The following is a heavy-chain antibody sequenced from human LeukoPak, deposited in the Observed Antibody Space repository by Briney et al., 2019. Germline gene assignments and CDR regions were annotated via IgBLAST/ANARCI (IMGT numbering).Heavy chain of an antibody. V-gene: IGHV3-23*01. D-gene: IGHD1-26*01. J-gene: IGHJ4*02. CDR1: GFTFTSYS. CDR2: ISGGGGST. Sequence: GGSLRLSCAASGFTFTSYSMDWVRQAPGKGLEWVSTISGGGGSTYYADSVKGRFTISRDNSKNTLYLQVNSLRAEDTAVYYCAKGGKWDVTPFDYWGRGTLVTVSS. CDR3: AKGGKWDVTPFDY.